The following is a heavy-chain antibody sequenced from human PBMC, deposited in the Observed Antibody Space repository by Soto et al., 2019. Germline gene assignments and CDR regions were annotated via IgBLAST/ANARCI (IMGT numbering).Heavy chain of an antibody. CDR2: INPNSGGT. J-gene: IGHJ5*02. D-gene: IGHD6-19*01. CDR3: ARGGLAITGRLRQKYNWFDP. Sequence: QVQLVQSGAEVQKPGASVKVSCKTSGYTFTDYYIHWVRQAPGQGLEWMGWINPNSGGTNYAQKFQGRVTMTRDTSISTAYMELSRLRSDDTAVYHCARGGLAITGRLRQKYNWFDPWGQGTQVTVSS. V-gene: IGHV1-2*02. CDR1: GYTFTDYY.